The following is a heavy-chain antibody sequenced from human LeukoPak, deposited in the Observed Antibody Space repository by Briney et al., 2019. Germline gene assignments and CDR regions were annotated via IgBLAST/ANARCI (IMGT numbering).Heavy chain of an antibody. V-gene: IGHV4-4*02. CDR2: IYHSGST. CDR1: GGSISSSNW. Sequence: PSGTLSLTCAVSGGSISSSNWWSWVRQPPGKGLEWIGEIYHSGSTNYNPSLKSRVTVSVDKSKNQFPLKLSSVTAADTAMYFCARIKLIVVVSWFDPWGQGTLVTVSS. D-gene: IGHD3-22*01. CDR3: ARIKLIVVVSWFDP. J-gene: IGHJ5*02.